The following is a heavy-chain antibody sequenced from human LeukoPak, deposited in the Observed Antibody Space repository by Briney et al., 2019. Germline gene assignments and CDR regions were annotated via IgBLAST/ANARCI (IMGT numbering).Heavy chain of an antibody. V-gene: IGHV4-4*07. J-gene: IGHJ3*02. Sequence: SQTLCLTCAGTAGSIGSYYWSWIRQPARKGLEWIGRIYTSGSTNYNPSLKSRVTMSVDTSKNQFSLKLSSVTAADTAVYYCARERYFDSDAFDIWGQGTMVTVSS. CDR2: IYTSGST. CDR1: AGSIGSYY. D-gene: IGHD3-9*01. CDR3: ARERYFDSDAFDI.